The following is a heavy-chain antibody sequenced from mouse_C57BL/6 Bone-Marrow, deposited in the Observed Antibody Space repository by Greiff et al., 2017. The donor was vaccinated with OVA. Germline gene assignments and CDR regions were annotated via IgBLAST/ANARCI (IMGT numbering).Heavy chain of an antibody. V-gene: IGHV7-1*01. J-gene: IGHJ1*03. D-gene: IGHD1-1*01. CDR1: GFTFSDFY. Sequence: EVNVVESGGGLVQSGRSLRLSCATSGFTFSDFYMEWVRQAPGKGLEWIAASRNKANDYTTEYSASVKGRFIVSRDTSQSILYLQMNALRAEDTAIYYCARDALITTVVHWYFDVWGTGTTVTVSS. CDR3: ARDALITTVVHWYFDV. CDR2: SRNKANDYTT.